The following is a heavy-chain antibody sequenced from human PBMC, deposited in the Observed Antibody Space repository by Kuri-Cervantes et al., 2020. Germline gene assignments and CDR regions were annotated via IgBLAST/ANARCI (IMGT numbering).Heavy chain of an antibody. CDR2: ISYSGNT. D-gene: IGHD3-10*01. CDR3: ARYKPVRGVLYGMDV. CDR1: GGSISGYY. V-gene: IGHV4-59*13. J-gene: IGHJ6*02. Sequence: SETLSLTCTVSGGSISGYYWSWIRQPPGKGLEWIGYISYSGNTNYNPYLKSRVTNSVDTSKNQFSLKLSSVTAADTAVYYCARYKPVRGVLYGMDVWGQGTTVTVSS.